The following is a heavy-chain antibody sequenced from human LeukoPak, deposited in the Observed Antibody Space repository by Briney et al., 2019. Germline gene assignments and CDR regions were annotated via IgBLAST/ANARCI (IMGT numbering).Heavy chain of an antibody. CDR3: ARGPGSGWYNY. CDR1: GFTFSSYA. CDR2: ISSSSSYI. V-gene: IGHV3-21*01. Sequence: GGSLRLSRAASGFTFSSYAMNWVRQAPGKGLEWVSSISSSSSYIYYADSLKGRFTISRDNAKNSLYLQMNSLRAEDTAVYFCARGPGSGWYNYWGQGTLVTVSS. J-gene: IGHJ4*02. D-gene: IGHD6-19*01.